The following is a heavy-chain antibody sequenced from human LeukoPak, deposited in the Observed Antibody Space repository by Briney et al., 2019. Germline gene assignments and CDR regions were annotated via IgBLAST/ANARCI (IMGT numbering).Heavy chain of an antibody. CDR1: GFTFDDYA. CDR2: ISWDGGNT. D-gene: IGHD2-2*01. J-gene: IGHJ4*02. Sequence: PGGSLRLFCAAPGFTFDDYAMHWVPQAPGKGLGWVSLISWDGGNTYHADSMKGRFTISRDNSKNSLYLQMNSLRAEETAFYYCAKEISSYFDYWGQGTLVTVSS. CDR3: AKEISSYFDY. V-gene: IGHV3-43D*03.